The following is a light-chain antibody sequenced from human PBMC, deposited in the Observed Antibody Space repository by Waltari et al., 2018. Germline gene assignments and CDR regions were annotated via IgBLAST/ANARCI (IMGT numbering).Light chain of an antibody. J-gene: IGKJ2*01. CDR2: KIS. CDR1: QSLVHSDGNIC. Sequence: DAVMTQSPLSLPVTLGQPASISCRSSQSLVHSDGNICFNWFQQGPGQSPRRLIYKISDRDSGVPDRFSGSGSGTDFTLKISRVEAEDVGVYYCMQGTHWPYTFGQGTKLEIK. CDR3: MQGTHWPYT. V-gene: IGKV2-30*02.